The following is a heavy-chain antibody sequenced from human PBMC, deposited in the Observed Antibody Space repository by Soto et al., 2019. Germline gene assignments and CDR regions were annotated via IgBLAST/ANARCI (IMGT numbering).Heavy chain of an antibody. CDR2: IIPVFGTP. CDR3: ARGDATKIVVTTYYGMDV. Sequence: SVKVSCKASAGTFSSYAISWVRQAPGQGLEWMGAIIPVFGTPNYAQKFQDRVTITADESTTTVYMEVRSLTSEDTAVYYCARGDATKIVVTTYYGMDVWGQGTTVTVSS. D-gene: IGHD3-22*01. J-gene: IGHJ6*02. CDR1: AGTFSSYA. V-gene: IGHV1-69*13.